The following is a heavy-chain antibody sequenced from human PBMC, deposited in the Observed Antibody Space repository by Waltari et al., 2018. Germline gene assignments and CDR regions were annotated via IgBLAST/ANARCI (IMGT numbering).Heavy chain of an antibody. Sequence: VQLVESGGGLIQPGGSLRLSCAASGFTVSSNYMSWVRHAPGKGLEWVSVIYSGGSTYYADSVKGRFTISRDNSKNTLYLQMNSLRAEDTAVYYCARYREYSYGYGFDYWGQGTLVTVSS. D-gene: IGHD5-18*01. CDR2: IYSGGST. V-gene: IGHV3-53*01. J-gene: IGHJ4*02. CDR1: GFTVSSNY. CDR3: ARYREYSYGYGFDY.